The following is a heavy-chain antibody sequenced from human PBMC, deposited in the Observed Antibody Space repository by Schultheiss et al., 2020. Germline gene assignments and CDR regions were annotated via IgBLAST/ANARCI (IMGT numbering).Heavy chain of an antibody. J-gene: IGHJ4*02. CDR1: GFTFSAYA. V-gene: IGHV3-30*01. D-gene: IGHD1-1*01. Sequence: GGSLRLSCAASGFTFSAYAMHWVRKAPGTGLEWVAVVSYDGSNIYYANSVEGRFTISRDNSENTLYLQMTSLRNNDTAVYFCARGAYDNNDRQPTFDLWGKGTLVTVSS. CDR3: ARGAYDNNDRQPTFDL. CDR2: VSYDGSNI.